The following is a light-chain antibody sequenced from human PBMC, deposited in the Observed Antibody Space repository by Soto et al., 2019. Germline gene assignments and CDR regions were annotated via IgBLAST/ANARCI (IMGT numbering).Light chain of an antibody. J-gene: IGKJ4*01. CDR2: AAS. V-gene: IGKV1-39*01. CDR1: QSISSY. CDR3: KQSYSTPLT. Sequence: DIQMTQSPSSLSASVGDRVTITCRASQSISSYLNWYQQKPGKAHKLLIYAASSLQSGVQSRFSGGGSGTDFTLTIRSLQPEDFATYYCKQSYSTPLTFGGGTKVDFK.